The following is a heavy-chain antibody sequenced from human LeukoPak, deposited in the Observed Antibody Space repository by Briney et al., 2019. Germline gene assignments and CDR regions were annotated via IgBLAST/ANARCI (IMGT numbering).Heavy chain of an antibody. J-gene: IGHJ4*02. CDR2: IIPILGIA. Sequence: SVKVSCKASGGTFSSYTISWVRQAPGQGLEWMGRIIPILGIANYAQKFQGRATITADKSTSTAYMELSSLRSEATAVYYCARVPLSIPLYGGYDVFDYWGQGTPVTVSS. D-gene: IGHD5-12*01. CDR1: GGTFSSYT. V-gene: IGHV1-69*02. CDR3: ARVPLSIPLYGGYDVFDY.